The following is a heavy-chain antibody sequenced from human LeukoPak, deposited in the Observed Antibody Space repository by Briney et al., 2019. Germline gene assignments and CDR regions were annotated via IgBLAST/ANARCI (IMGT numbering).Heavy chain of an antibody. J-gene: IGHJ4*01. Sequence: NPSETLSLTCTVSGDSISSTSYYWDWIRQPPGKGLEWIGSIYNSGTTYYNPSLKSRVTISVDTSKNQFSLKVSSVTAADTAVYYCVSRVYGLGSFNYWGQGTLVTVSS. CDR1: GDSISSTSYY. CDR2: IYNSGTT. CDR3: VSRVYGLGSFNY. V-gene: IGHV4-39*01. D-gene: IGHD3-10*01.